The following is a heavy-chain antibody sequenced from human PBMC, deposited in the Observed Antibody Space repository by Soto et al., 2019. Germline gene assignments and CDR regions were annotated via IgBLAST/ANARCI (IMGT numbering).Heavy chain of an antibody. CDR3: AREEGYCDGGRCFRSAFDV. D-gene: IGHD2-21*01. J-gene: IGHJ3*01. CDR1: GFTFSTYA. Sequence: PGGSLRLSCAASGFTFSTYAMHLVRQAPGKGLEWVALISFDGSNKYYVDSVKGRFTISRDNSKNTLYLQMNSLRADDTAVYYCAREEGYCDGGRCFRSAFDVWGQGTVVTVSS. CDR2: ISFDGSNK. V-gene: IGHV3-30-3*01.